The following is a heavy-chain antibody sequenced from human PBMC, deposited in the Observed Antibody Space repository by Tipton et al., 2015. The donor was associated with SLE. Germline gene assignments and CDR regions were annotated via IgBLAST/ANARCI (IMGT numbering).Heavy chain of an antibody. CDR3: ARYSLTNWHLDL. CDR2: IYYSGCT. CDR1: GGSMSTYY. Sequence: TLSLTCTVSGGSMSTYYWSWSLLPPGKGLQWIGYIYYSGCTSYNPSLNSRVTISVDTSRNQFSLKLTSVTAADSAVYYCARYSLTNWHLDLWGRGTLVTVSS. J-gene: IGHJ2*01. V-gene: IGHV4-59*01. D-gene: IGHD2-15*01.